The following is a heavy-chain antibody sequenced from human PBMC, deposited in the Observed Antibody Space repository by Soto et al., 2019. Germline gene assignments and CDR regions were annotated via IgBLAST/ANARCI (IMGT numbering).Heavy chain of an antibody. Sequence: GGSLRLSCAASGFTFSTYGMHWVRQAPGKGLEWVAVIGYDGSIKNYVDSVKGRFTISRDNSKNTLYLQMNSLRAEDTAVYYCGKEESGYYLTFWGQGTLVTVSS. CDR2: IGYDGSIK. CDR1: GFTFSTYG. CDR3: GKEESGYYLTF. D-gene: IGHD3-22*01. J-gene: IGHJ4*02. V-gene: IGHV3-30*18.